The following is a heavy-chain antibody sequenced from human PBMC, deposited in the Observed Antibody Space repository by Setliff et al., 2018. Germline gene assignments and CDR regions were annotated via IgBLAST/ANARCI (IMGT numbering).Heavy chain of an antibody. J-gene: IGHJ4*02. CDR3: ARVESMVRGKNILRHFDY. D-gene: IGHD3-10*01. V-gene: IGHV1-18*01. CDR2: VTIYNGNT. CDR1: GYTFNNYG. Sequence: ASVKVSCQASGYTFNNYGVAWVRQAPGQGLDWMGWVTIYNGNTKYAQNLQGRLTLSTDRSTNTVYMVLGSLTTDDTAIYYCARVESMVRGKNILRHFDYWGQGTQVTVSS.